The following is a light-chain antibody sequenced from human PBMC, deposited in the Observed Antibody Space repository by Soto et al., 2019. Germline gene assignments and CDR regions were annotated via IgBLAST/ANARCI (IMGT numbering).Light chain of an antibody. CDR3: QQSYSTPFYT. J-gene: IGKJ2*01. V-gene: IGKV1-39*01. CDR2: AAS. Sequence: DIQMTQSRASLSASVGDRVTITCRASQSISSYLNWYQQKPGKAPKLLIYAASSLQSGVPSRFSGSGSGTDFTLTISSLQPEDFATYYCQQSYSTPFYTFGQGTKLEIK. CDR1: QSISSY.